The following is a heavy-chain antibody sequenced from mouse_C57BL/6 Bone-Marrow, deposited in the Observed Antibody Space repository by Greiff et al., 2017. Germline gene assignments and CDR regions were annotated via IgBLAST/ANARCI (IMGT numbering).Heavy chain of an antibody. V-gene: IGHV5-4*01. Sequence: DVMLVESGGGLVKPGGSLKLSCAASGFTFSSYAMSWVRQTPEKRLEWVATISDGGSYTYYPDNVKGRFTISRDNAKNNLYLQMSHLKSEDTAMYYCARDRDYSNYYAIDYWGQGTSVTVSS. D-gene: IGHD2-5*01. CDR1: GFTFSSYA. CDR2: ISDGGSYT. CDR3: ARDRDYSNYYAIDY. J-gene: IGHJ4*01.